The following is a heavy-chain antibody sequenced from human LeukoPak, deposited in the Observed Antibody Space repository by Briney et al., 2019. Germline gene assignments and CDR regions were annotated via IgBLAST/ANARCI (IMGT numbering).Heavy chain of an antibody. Sequence: ASVKVSCKASGYTFTSYGISWVRQAPGQGLEWMGWISAYNGNTNYAQKLQGRVTMTTDTSTSTAYMELRSLRSDDTAVYYCARNHVLRYFDWLRFDPWGQGTLVTVSS. CDR2: ISAYNGNT. V-gene: IGHV1-18*01. J-gene: IGHJ5*02. D-gene: IGHD3-9*01. CDR1: GYTFTSYG. CDR3: ARNHVLRYFDWLRFDP.